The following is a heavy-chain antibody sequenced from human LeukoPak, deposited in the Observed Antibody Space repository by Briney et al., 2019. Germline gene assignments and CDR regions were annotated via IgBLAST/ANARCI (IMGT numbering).Heavy chain of an antibody. Sequence: ASVKVSCKASGYTFTSYAMNWVRQAPGQGLEWMGWINTNTGNPTYAQGFTGRFVFSLDTSVSTAYLQISSLKAEDTAVYYCARGYCSSTSCYPYYFDYWGQGTLVTVSS. CDR3: ARGYCSSTSCYPYYFDY. J-gene: IGHJ4*02. CDR2: INTNTGNP. CDR1: GYTFTSYA. D-gene: IGHD2-2*01. V-gene: IGHV7-4-1*02.